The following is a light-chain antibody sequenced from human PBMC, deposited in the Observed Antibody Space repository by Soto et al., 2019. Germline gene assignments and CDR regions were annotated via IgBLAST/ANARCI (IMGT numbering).Light chain of an antibody. Sequence: DIHMTQSPSTLSASVGDRVTITCRASQNINSWLAWYQQKPGKAPKLLIYEASSLEKGVPARFGGSGSGTEFTLTISSLQPDDFATYYCQQLNSYPITFGQGTRLEIK. CDR3: QQLNSYPIT. V-gene: IGKV1-5*03. CDR2: EAS. CDR1: QNINSW. J-gene: IGKJ5*01.